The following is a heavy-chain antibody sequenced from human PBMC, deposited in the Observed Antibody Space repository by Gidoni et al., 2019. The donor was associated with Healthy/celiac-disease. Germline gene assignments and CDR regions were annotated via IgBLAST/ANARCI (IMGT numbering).Heavy chain of an antibody. CDR2: ISSSSSYI. D-gene: IGHD6-13*01. V-gene: IGHV3-21*01. Sequence: EVQLVESGGGLVKPVGSLRLSCAAPGFTFSSYSMNWVRQAPGKGLEWVSSISSSSSYIYYADSVKGRFTISRDNAKNSLYLQMISLRAEDTAVYYCARVGLRQQLVRSLDYWGQGTLVTVSS. CDR3: ARVGLRQQLVRSLDY. J-gene: IGHJ4*02. CDR1: GFTFSSYS.